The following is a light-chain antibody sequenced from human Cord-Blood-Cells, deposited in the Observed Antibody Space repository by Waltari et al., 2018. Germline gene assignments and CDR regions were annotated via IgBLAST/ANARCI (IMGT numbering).Light chain of an antibody. Sequence: QSALTQPASVSGSPGQSITISCTGTSSDVGSYNLVSWYQQHPGKAPKLMNYEGSKRPAGVSKRFSGSKSGNTASLTISGLQAEDEADYYCCSYAGSRVFGTGTKVTV. CDR2: EGS. CDR1: SSDVGSYNL. J-gene: IGLJ1*01. V-gene: IGLV2-23*01. CDR3: CSYAGSRV.